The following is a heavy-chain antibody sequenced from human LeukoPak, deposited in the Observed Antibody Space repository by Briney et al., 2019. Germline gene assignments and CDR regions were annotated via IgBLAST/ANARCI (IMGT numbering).Heavy chain of an antibody. Sequence: GASVKVSCKASGYTFTGYYMHWVRQAPGQGLEWMGWINPNSGGTNYAQKFQGRVTMTRDTSISTAYMELSRLRSEDTAVYYCARDYYDSSGYYSYYYYMDVWGKGTTVTVSS. D-gene: IGHD3-22*01. V-gene: IGHV1-2*02. CDR1: GYTFTGYY. J-gene: IGHJ6*03. CDR2: INPNSGGT. CDR3: ARDYYDSSGYYSYYYYMDV.